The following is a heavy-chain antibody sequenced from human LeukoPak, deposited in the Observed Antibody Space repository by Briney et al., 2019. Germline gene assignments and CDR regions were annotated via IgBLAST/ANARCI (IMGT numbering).Heavy chain of an antibody. V-gene: IGHV3-7*01. J-gene: IGHJ4*02. CDR3: ARGAVAFDY. Sequence: GGSLRLSCAASGLTFSSYWMSWVRQAPGKGLEWVANIKQDGSEKYYVDSVKGRFTISRDNAKNSLYLQMNSLRAEDTAVYYCARGAVAFDYWGQGTLVTVSS. CDR1: GLTFSSYW. D-gene: IGHD6-19*01. CDR2: IKQDGSEK.